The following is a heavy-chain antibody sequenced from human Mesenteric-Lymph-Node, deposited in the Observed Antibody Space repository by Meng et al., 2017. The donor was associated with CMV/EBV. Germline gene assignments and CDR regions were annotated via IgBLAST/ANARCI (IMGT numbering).Heavy chain of an antibody. CDR1: GFTFSSYW. Sequence: GGSLRLSCAASGFTFSSYWMHWVRQAPGKGLVWVSRINSDGSSTSYADSVKGRFTISRDNSKNTVYLQMNGLRAEDTAVYYCARGGNYRDCWGQGTLVTASS. CDR2: INSDGSST. CDR3: ARGGNYRDC. D-gene: IGHD1-14*01. J-gene: IGHJ4*02. V-gene: IGHV3-74*01.